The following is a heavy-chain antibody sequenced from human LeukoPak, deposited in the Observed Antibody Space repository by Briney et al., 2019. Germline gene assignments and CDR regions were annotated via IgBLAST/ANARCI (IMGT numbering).Heavy chain of an antibody. CDR1: GYTFTSYD. J-gene: IGHJ5*02. CDR2: MNPNSGNT. Sequence: ASVKVSCKASGYTFTSYDINWVRQATGQGLEWMGWMNPNSGNTGYAQKFQGRVTMTTDTSTSTAYMELRSLRSDDTAVYYCARVIGSSSWSLGGLWFDPWGQGTLVTVSS. D-gene: IGHD6-13*01. CDR3: ARVIGSSSWSLGGLWFDP. V-gene: IGHV1-8*01.